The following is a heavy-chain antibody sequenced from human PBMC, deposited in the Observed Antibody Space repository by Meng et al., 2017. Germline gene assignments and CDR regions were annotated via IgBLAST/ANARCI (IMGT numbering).Heavy chain of an antibody. CDR1: GFSVTTSY. CDR3: ARDSSSGWYHNY. J-gene: IGHJ4*02. Sequence: EVQLGETGGGLHQPGGSLRLSCTASGFSVTTSYMSWVRQAPGKGLEWVSVIYSGGSTYYADSVKGRFSISRDNSKNTLYLQMNSLRAEDTAVYFCARDSSSGWYHNYWGQGTLVTVSS. V-gene: IGHV3-53*02. CDR2: IYSGGST. D-gene: IGHD6-19*01.